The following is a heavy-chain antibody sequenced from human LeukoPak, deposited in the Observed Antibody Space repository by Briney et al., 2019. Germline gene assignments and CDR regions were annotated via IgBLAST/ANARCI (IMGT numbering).Heavy chain of an antibody. CDR3: ARDDGRNGWELDY. J-gene: IGHJ4*02. D-gene: IGHD1-26*01. V-gene: IGHV1-2*02. CDR2: INPNSGGT. Sequence: ASVKVSCKASGYTFTGYYMHWVRQAPGQGLEWMGWINPNSGGTNYAQKFQGRVTMTRDTSISTAYMELSRLRSDDTAVYYCARDDGRNGWELDYWGQGTPVTVSS. CDR1: GYTFTGYY.